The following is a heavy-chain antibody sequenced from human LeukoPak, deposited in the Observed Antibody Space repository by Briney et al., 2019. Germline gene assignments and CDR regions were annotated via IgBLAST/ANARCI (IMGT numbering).Heavy chain of an antibody. CDR3: ARASRLGLAGMFDY. V-gene: IGHV3-66*01. CDR2: IYSGGTT. J-gene: IGHJ4*02. CDR1: GFTVSNNY. D-gene: IGHD5/OR15-5a*01. Sequence: PGGSLRLSCAASGFTVSNNYMSWVRQAPGKGLEWVSVIYSGGTTFYADSVKGRFTISRDDSQNTLYPQMNSLSAEDTAVYYCARASRLGLAGMFDYWGQGTLVTVSS.